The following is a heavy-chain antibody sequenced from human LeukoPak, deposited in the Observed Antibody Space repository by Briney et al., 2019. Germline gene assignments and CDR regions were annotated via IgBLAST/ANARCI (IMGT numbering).Heavy chain of an antibody. CDR1: GLAFSAYK. J-gene: IGHJ4*02. D-gene: IGHD6-25*01. Sequence: GGSLRLSCAASGLAFSAYKMHWVRQAPRKGLVWVSRIRGDGSMTNYADSVKGRFTISRDNAKNTLYLQMNSLRLEDTAVYYCVRENLAAAADYWGQGTVVTVSS. CDR2: IRGDGSMT. V-gene: IGHV3-74*01. CDR3: VRENLAAAADY.